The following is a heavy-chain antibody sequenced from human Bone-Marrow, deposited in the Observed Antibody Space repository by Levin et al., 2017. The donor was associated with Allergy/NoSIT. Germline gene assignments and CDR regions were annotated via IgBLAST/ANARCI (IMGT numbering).Heavy chain of an antibody. CDR1: GGSISTTKYY. V-gene: IGHV4-39*01. CDR2: INYSGIS. Sequence: SETLSLTCTVSGGSISTTKYYWGWIRQAPGKGLEWIGSINYSGISYYNPSFKSRVTVSVDTSKNQFSLNLNSVTAADTAVYYCARPAWELRVGATFDIWGQGTMVTVSS. CDR3: ARPAWELRVGATFDI. D-gene: IGHD1-26*01. J-gene: IGHJ3*02.